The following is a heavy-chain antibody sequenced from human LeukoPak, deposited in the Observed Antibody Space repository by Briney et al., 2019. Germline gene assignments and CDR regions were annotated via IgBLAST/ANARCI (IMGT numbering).Heavy chain of an antibody. D-gene: IGHD2-15*01. CDR1: GFTFSNYA. J-gene: IGHJ5*02. Sequence: GGSLRLSCAASGFTFSNYAMSWVRQAPGKGLEWVSAISDSGGSTYYADSVKGRFTISRDNSKNTLYLQMNSLRAEDTAVYYCARDTKYCSGGSCYSVSWFDPWGQGTLVTVSS. CDR2: ISDSGGST. CDR3: ARDTKYCSGGSCYSVSWFDP. V-gene: IGHV3-23*01.